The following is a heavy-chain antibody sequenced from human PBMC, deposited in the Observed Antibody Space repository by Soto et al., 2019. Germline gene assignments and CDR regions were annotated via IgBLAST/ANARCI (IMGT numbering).Heavy chain of an antibody. CDR1: GFTFGSYW. D-gene: IGHD6-6*01. CDR3: ARDGNIAALGYFDY. V-gene: IGHV3-21*01. Sequence: EVQLVESGGDLVQPGGSLRLSCAASGFTFGSYWMDWVRQTPGKGLEWVSSISSSSSYIYYADSVKGRFTISRDNAKNSLYLQMNSLRAEDTAVYYCARDGNIAALGYFDYWGQGTLVTVSS. J-gene: IGHJ4*02. CDR2: ISSSSSYI.